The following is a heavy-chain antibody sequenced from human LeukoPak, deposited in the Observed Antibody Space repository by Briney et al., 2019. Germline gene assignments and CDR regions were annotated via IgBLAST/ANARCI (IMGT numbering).Heavy chain of an antibody. D-gene: IGHD5-24*01. Sequence: GGSLRLSCAASGFTFSSYAMHWVRQAPGKGLEWVTVISYDGSNKYYADSVKGRFTISRDNSKNTLYLQMNSLRAEDMAVYYCAGSRDGYNPASDYWGQGTLVTVSS. CDR2: ISYDGSNK. CDR1: GFTFSSYA. V-gene: IGHV3-30-3*01. CDR3: AGSRDGYNPASDY. J-gene: IGHJ4*02.